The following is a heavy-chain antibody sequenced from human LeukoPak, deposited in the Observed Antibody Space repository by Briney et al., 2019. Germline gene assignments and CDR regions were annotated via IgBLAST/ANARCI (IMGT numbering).Heavy chain of an antibody. CDR2: IIPIFGTA. CDR1: GGTFSSYA. CDR3: VREVSAWPKNWFDP. V-gene: IGHV1-69*13. D-gene: IGHD3-3*01. Sequence: ASVKVSCKASGGTFSSYAISWVRQAPGQGLEWMGGIIPIFGTANYAQKFQGRVTITADESTSTAYMELSSLRSEDTAVYYCVREVSAWPKNWFDPWGQGTLVTVSS. J-gene: IGHJ5*02.